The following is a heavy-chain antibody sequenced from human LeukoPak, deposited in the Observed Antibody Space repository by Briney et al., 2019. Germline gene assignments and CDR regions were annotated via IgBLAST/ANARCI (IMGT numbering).Heavy chain of an antibody. J-gene: IGHJ4*02. D-gene: IGHD3-3*01. Sequence: AGGSLRLSCAASGFTFSAYHMSWIRQAPGKGLEWISYVTGSGSDMSYADSVKGRFTISRDNAKNSLYLQMNSLRAEDTAVYYCARDGALITIFGVVINYFDYWGQGTLVTVSS. CDR2: VTGSGSDM. V-gene: IGHV3-11*04. CDR1: GFTFSAYH. CDR3: ARDGALITIFGVVINYFDY.